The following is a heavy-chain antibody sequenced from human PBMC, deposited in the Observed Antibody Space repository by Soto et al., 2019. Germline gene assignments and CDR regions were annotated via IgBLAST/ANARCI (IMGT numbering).Heavy chain of an antibody. CDR3: ASSLADYYDSSGYNFDY. J-gene: IGHJ4*02. Sequence: SETLSLTCTVSGGSIISYYWSWSRQPPGKGLEWIGYIYYSGSTNYNPSLKSRVTISVDTSKNQFSLKLSSVTAADTAVYYCASSLADYYDSSGYNFDYWGQGTLVTVSS. CDR2: IYYSGST. CDR1: GGSIISYY. V-gene: IGHV4-59*01. D-gene: IGHD3-22*01.